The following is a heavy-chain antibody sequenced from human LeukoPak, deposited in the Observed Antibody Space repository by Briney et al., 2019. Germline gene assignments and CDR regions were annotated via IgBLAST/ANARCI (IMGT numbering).Heavy chain of an antibody. V-gene: IGHV4-34*01. J-gene: IGHJ4*02. CDR1: GGSISPYF. Sequence: SETLSLSCTVSGGSISPYFWSWIRQPPGKGLQWIGEINYFGSTNYNPSLKGRVSISLDTSKNQFSLKLTSVTAADSALYYCSIAPYMFSSDWSRDYWDQGALVTVSS. CDR2: INYFGST. CDR3: SIAPYMFSSDWSRDY. D-gene: IGHD6-13*01.